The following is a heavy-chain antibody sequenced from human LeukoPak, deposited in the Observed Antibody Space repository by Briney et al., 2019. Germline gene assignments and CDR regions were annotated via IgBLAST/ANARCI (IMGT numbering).Heavy chain of an antibody. V-gene: IGHV3-15*01. CDR1: GFTFSNTW. Sequence: GGSLRLSCAASGFTFSNTWMSWVRQAPGKGLEWVGRIKSKTDGGTTDYAAPVKGRFIISRDDSKNTLFLQLNSLKTEDTAVYYCTTGGTVTFDYWGQGTLVTVSS. CDR2: IKSKTDGGTT. CDR3: TTGGTVTFDY. D-gene: IGHD4-17*01. J-gene: IGHJ4*02.